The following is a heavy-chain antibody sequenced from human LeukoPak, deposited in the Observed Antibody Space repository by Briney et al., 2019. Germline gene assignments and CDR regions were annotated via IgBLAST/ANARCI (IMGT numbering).Heavy chain of an antibody. V-gene: IGHV3-15*01. CDR2: IKSKTDGGTT. Sequence: GGSLRLSCAASGFTFSNAWMSWARQAPGKGLEWVGRIKSKTDGGTTDYAAPVKGRFTISRDDSKNTLYLQMNRLKTEDTAVYYCTTDRVWYCSSTSCYSGYYYYGMAVWGQGTTVTVSS. J-gene: IGHJ6*02. D-gene: IGHD2-2*02. CDR3: TTDRVWYCSSTSCYSGYYYYGMAV. CDR1: GFTFSNAW.